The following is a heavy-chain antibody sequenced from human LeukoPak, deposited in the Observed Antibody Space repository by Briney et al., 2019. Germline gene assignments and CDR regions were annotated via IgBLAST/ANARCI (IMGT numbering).Heavy chain of an antibody. D-gene: IGHD6-13*01. Sequence: PGGSLRLSCAASGFTFSDYYMSWIRQAPGKGLEWVSYIRSDSTYTNYADSVKGRFTISRDNAKNSLYLQMNSLRAEDTAVYYCARSQGYGDFDYWGQGTLVTVSS. CDR1: GFTFSDYY. CDR3: ARSQGYGDFDY. V-gene: IGHV3-11*03. CDR2: IRSDSTYT. J-gene: IGHJ4*02.